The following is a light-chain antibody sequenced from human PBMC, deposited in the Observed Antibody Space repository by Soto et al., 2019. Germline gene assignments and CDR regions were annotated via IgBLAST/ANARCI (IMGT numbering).Light chain of an antibody. CDR1: QVVTGDY. CDR2: DAS. Sequence: EVVSTQSPGTLSLSPGEGATLSCRASQVVTGDYLAWYQQKHGQAPSLLMYDASTRATGIPDRFIGSGSGTDFTLIISRLEPEDFAVYYCQQYGDSPLTFGQGTKVDIK. V-gene: IGKV3-20*01. J-gene: IGKJ1*01. CDR3: QQYGDSPLT.